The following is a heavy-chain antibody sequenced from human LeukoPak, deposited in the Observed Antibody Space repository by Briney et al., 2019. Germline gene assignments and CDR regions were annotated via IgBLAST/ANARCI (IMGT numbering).Heavy chain of an antibody. CDR2: ISSSSSYI. J-gene: IGHJ4*02. CDR1: GFTFSSYS. CDR3: AIIVGATDFDY. D-gene: IGHD1-26*01. V-gene: IGHV3-21*01. Sequence: GGSLRLSCAASGFTFSSYSKNWVRQAPGKGLEWVSSISSSSSYIYYADSVKGRFTISRDNAKNSLYLQMNSLRAEDTAVYYCAIIVGATDFDYWGQGTLVTVSS.